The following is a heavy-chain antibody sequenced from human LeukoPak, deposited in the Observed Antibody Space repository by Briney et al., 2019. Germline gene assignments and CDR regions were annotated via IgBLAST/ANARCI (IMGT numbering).Heavy chain of an antibody. D-gene: IGHD2-2*01. J-gene: IGHJ5*02. CDR1: GYTFTSYG. V-gene: IGHV1-18*01. CDR3: ARAVRYCSSTSCYPSRWFDP. CDR2: ISAYNGNT. Sequence: ASVKVSCKASGYTFTSYGISWVRQAPGQGLEWMGWISAYNGNTNYAQKLQGRVTMTTDTSTSTAYMELRSLRSDDTAVYYCARAVRYCSSTSCYPSRWFDPLGQGTLVTVSS.